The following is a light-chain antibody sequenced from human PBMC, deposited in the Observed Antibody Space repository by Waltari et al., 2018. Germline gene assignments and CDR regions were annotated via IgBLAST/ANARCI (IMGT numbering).Light chain of an antibody. J-gene: IGLJ2*01. CDR3: QAWDSTIAV. Sequence: SYEVTQPPSVSVSPGQTASVTCSGDELGSKYTSWYQQRPGQSPVVVIYQNTKRPSGIPDRFSGSNSGNTATLTISGTQAMDEADYYCQAWDSTIAVFGGGTKLTVL. CDR2: QNT. V-gene: IGLV3-1*01. CDR1: ELGSKY.